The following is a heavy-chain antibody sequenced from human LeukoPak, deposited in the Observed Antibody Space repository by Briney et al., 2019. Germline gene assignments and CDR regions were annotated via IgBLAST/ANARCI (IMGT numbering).Heavy chain of an antibody. CDR3: ARVADPDGKSCYRHFDY. J-gene: IGHJ4*02. D-gene: IGHD5-12*01. Sequence: PGGSLRLSCSASGFIFSTFCMTWVRQAPGKGLEWVANIKQDGSESHYVDSVKGRFTISRDNAENSLYLQMNSLRVEDTAVYFCARVADPDGKSCYRHFDYWGQGTLVTVSS. CDR2: IKQDGSES. V-gene: IGHV3-7*01. CDR1: GFIFSTFC.